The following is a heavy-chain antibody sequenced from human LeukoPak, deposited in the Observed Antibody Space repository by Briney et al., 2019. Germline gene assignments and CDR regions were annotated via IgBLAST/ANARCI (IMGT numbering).Heavy chain of an antibody. CDR2: IYHSGST. CDR1: GYSISSGYY. V-gene: IGHV4-38-2*01. CDR3: ARTGDYDILTGYQDY. J-gene: IGHJ4*02. D-gene: IGHD3-9*01. Sequence: SETLSLTCAVSGYSISSGYYWGWIRQPPGKGLEWIGSIYHSGSTYYNPSLKSRVTISVGTSKNQFSLKLSSVTAADTAVYYCARTGDYDILTGYQDYWGQGTLVTVSS.